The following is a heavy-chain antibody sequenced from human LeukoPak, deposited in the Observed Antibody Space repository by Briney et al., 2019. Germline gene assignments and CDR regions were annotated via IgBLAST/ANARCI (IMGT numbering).Heavy chain of an antibody. V-gene: IGHV3-30*04. CDR1: GFTFSTYA. CDR2: ISYDGSDK. D-gene: IGHD6-19*01. J-gene: IGHJ4*02. CDR3: AREVRAVASLGY. Sequence: GGSLRLSCAASGFTFSTYAVHWVRQAPGKGLEWVTVISYDGSDKYYADSVKGRFTISRDNSKNTVYLQMNSLRREDTAVYYCAREVRAVASLGYWGQGTLVTVSS.